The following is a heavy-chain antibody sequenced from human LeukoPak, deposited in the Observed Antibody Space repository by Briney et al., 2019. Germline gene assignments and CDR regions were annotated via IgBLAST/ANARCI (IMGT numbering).Heavy chain of an antibody. Sequence: GASVKVSCKASGYTFTGYYMHWVRQAPGQGLEWMGWINPNSGGTNYAQKFQGRVTMTRDTSISTAYMELSRLRSDDTAVYYCARDRAPVPAAIRNWFDPWGQGTLVTVSS. CDR3: ARDRAPVPAAIRNWFDP. V-gene: IGHV1-2*02. CDR2: INPNSGGT. D-gene: IGHD2-2*02. CDR1: GYTFTGYY. J-gene: IGHJ5*02.